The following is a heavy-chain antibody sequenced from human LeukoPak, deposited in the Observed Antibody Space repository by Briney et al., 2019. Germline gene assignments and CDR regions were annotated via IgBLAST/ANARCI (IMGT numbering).Heavy chain of an antibody. CDR3: ARPRRWLQSGNYYFDY. CDR2: IYPGDSDT. V-gene: IGHV5-51*01. D-gene: IGHD5-24*01. Sequence: GESLKISCKGSGYSFTSYWIGWVRQMPGKGLEWTGIIYPGDSDTRYSPSFQGQVTISADKSISTAYLQWSSLKASDTAMYYCARPRRWLQSGNYYFDYWGQGTLVTVSS. CDR1: GYSFTSYW. J-gene: IGHJ4*02.